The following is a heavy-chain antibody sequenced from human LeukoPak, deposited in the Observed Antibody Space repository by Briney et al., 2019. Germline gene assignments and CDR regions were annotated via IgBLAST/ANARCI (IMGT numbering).Heavy chain of an antibody. D-gene: IGHD3-10*01. CDR3: ARGGWGSSVHFDT. V-gene: IGHV3-74*01. J-gene: IGHJ4*02. CDR1: GFTLSSFW. Sequence: PGGSLRLSCATSGFTLSSFWMHWVRQPPGKGLVWVSRINSDATNTNYADSVKSRFTISRDNTKNTVYLQMNSLGAEDTAVYYCARGGWGSSVHFDTWGQGALVTVSS. CDR2: INSDATNT.